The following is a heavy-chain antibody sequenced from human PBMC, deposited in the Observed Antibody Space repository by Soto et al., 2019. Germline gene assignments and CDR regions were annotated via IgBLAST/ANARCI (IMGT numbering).Heavy chain of an antibody. Sequence: QVQLQESGPGLVKPSQTLSLTCTVSGGSISSGGYYWSWIRQHPGQGLEWIGYIYYSGSTYYNPSLKSRVTISVDTSKNQFSLKLSSVTAADTAVYYWARVFWYRPSRLRSSYYFDYWGQGTLVTVSS. CDR3: ARVFWYRPSRLRSSYYFDY. CDR1: GGSISSGGYY. D-gene: IGHD5-12*01. J-gene: IGHJ4*02. CDR2: IYYSGST. V-gene: IGHV4-31*03.